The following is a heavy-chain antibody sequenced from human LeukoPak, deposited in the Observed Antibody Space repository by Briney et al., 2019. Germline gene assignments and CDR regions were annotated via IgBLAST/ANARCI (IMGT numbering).Heavy chain of an antibody. D-gene: IGHD3-3*01. CDR2: IRSKAYGGTT. CDR3: TRGGRFSDY. V-gene: IGHV3-49*04. Sequence: GGSLRLCCTASGITFGDYAMSWVCKAPGKGLEWVGFIRSKAYGGTTEYAASVAGRFTISRDDSKSIAYLQMNSLKTEDTAVYYCTRGGRFSDYWGQGTLVTVSS. J-gene: IGHJ4*02. CDR1: GITFGDYA.